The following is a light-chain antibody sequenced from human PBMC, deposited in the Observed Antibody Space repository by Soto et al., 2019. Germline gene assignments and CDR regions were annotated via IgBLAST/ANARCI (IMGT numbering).Light chain of an antibody. Sequence: IQMTQSPSSLSASVGDRLSITCRASQVITNDLGWYQQKPGKAPKLLIYAASSLQSGVPSRFSGSGSGTDFTLTISSLQPEDFATYYCLQDYNSPRTFGQGTKVDIK. CDR2: AAS. J-gene: IGKJ1*01. V-gene: IGKV1-6*01. CDR3: LQDYNSPRT. CDR1: QVITND.